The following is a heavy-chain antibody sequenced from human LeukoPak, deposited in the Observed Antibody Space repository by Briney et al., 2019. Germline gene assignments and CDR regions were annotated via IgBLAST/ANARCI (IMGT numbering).Heavy chain of an antibody. Sequence: KPSETLSLTCTVSGXSVSSTSXXXXXXRXXXGKGLNWIGIIYYSGSTYYNPSLKSRVTISVDTSKNQFSLKLSSVTAADTAVYYCARRRDGYNYNYWGQGTLVTVSS. V-gene: IGHV4-39*01. CDR3: ARRRDGYNYNY. D-gene: IGHD5-24*01. CDR2: IYYSGST. J-gene: IGHJ4*02. CDR1: GXSVSSTSXX.